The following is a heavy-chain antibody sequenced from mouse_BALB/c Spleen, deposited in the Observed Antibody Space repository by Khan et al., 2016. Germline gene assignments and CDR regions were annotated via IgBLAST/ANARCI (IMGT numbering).Heavy chain of an antibody. V-gene: IGHV3-2*02. CDR2: ISYSGST. J-gene: IGHJ3*01. CDR3: ARGRRLRRADC. CDR1: GYSITSDYA. Sequence: EVQLQESGPGLVKPSQSLSLTCTVTGYSITSDYAWNWIRQFPGNKLEWMGYISYSGSTSYNPSLKSRISITRDTSKNQFFLQLNSVTTEDTATYYCARGRRLRRADCWGQGTLVTVSA. D-gene: IGHD2-2*01.